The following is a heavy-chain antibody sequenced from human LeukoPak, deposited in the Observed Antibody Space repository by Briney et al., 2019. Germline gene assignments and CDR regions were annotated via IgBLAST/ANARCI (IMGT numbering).Heavy chain of an antibody. CDR3: ARGLGIQLWLMVGHYFDY. CDR1: GFTFSSYS. J-gene: IGHJ4*02. Sequence: PGGSLRLSCAASGFTFSSYSMNWVRQAPGKGLEWVSYISSSSSTIYYADAVTGRFPISRDNAKNSLYLQMNSLRDEDTAVYYCARGLGIQLWLMVGHYFDYWGQGTMVTVSS. V-gene: IGHV3-48*02. D-gene: IGHD5-18*01. CDR2: ISSSSSTI.